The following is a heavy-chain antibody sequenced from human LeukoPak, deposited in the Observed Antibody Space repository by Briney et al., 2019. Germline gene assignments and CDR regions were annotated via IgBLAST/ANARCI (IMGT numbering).Heavy chain of an antibody. CDR3: ANQLVRDYYYYYYMDV. V-gene: IGHV3-30*02. D-gene: IGHD6-6*01. J-gene: IGHJ6*03. CDR1: GFTFSSYG. Sequence: GGSLRLSCAASGFTFSSYGMHWVRQAPGKGLEWVAFIRYDGSNKYYADSVKGRFTISRDNSKNTLYLQMNSLRAEDTAVYYCANQLVRDYYYYYYMDVWGKGTTVTVSS. CDR2: IRYDGSNK.